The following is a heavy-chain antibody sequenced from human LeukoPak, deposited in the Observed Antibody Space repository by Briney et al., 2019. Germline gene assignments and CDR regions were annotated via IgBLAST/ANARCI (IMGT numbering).Heavy chain of an antibody. CDR1: GGSFSGYY. V-gene: IGHV4-34*01. CDR2: INHSGST. J-gene: IGHJ6*03. Sequence: SETLSLTCAVYGGSFSGYYCSWIRQPPGKGLEWIGEINHSGSTNYNPSLKSRVTISVDTSKNPFSMKLSSVTAADTAVYYCARARFLEWSTYYYMGVWGKGTTVTVSS. CDR3: ARARFLEWSTYYYMGV. D-gene: IGHD3-3*01.